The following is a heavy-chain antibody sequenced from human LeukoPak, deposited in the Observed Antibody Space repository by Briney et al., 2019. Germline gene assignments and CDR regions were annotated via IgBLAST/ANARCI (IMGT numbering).Heavy chain of an antibody. CDR3: ARDGPNYYGSNYYFDY. CDR1: GYSISSGYY. CDR2: IYHSGST. Sequence: PSETLSLTCTVSGYSISSGYYWGWIRQPPGKGLEWIGSIYHSGSTYYNPSLKSRVTISVDTSKNQFSLKLSSVTAADTAVYYCARDGPNYYGSNYYFDYWGQGTLVTVSS. D-gene: IGHD3-10*01. J-gene: IGHJ4*02. V-gene: IGHV4-38-2*02.